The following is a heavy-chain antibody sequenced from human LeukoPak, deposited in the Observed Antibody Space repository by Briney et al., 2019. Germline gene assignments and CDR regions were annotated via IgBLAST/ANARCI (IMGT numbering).Heavy chain of an antibody. CDR1: GYTFTSYG. V-gene: IGHV1-18*01. J-gene: IGHJ6*03. CDR2: LSAYNGNT. CDR3: ARVWATVTDYYYYYMDV. Sequence: ASVKVSCKASGYTFTSYGISWVRQAPGQGLEWMGWLSAYNGNTNYAQKLQGRVTMTTDTSTSTAYMELRSLRSDDTAVYYCARVWATVTDYYYYYMDVWGKGTTVTVSS. D-gene: IGHD4-17*01.